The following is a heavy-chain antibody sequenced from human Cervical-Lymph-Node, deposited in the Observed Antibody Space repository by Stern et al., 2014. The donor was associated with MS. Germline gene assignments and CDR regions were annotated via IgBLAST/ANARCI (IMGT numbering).Heavy chain of an antibody. CDR3: ARVLYSYGHFDY. J-gene: IGHJ4*02. CDR2: IWYDGSNK. V-gene: IGHV3-33*01. Sequence: MQLVESGGGVVQPGRSLRLSCAASGFTFSSYGMHWVRQAPGKGLEWVAVIWYDGSNKYYADSVKGRFTISRDNSKNTLYLQMNSLRAEDTAVYYCARVLYSYGHFDYWGQGTLVTVSS. D-gene: IGHD5-18*01. CDR1: GFTFSSYG.